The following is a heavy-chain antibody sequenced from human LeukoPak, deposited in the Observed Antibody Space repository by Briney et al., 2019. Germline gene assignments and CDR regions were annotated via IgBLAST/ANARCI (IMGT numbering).Heavy chain of an antibody. V-gene: IGHV3-7*03. D-gene: IGHD1-26*01. CDR1: GFTFSSYG. CDR3: ASDYSGSIDY. Sequence: GGSLRLSCAASGFTFSSYGMSWVRQAPGKGLEWVANIKQDGSEKYYVDSVKGRFTISRDNAKNSLYLQMNSLRVEDTAVYYCASDYSGSIDYWGQGTLVTVSS. J-gene: IGHJ4*02. CDR2: IKQDGSEK.